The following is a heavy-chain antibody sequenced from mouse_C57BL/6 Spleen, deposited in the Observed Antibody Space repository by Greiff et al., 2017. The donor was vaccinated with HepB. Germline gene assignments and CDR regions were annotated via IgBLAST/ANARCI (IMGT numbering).Heavy chain of an antibody. D-gene: IGHD2-5*01. V-gene: IGHV5-6*02. Sequence: EVKLVESGGDLVKPGGSLKLSCAASGFTFSSYGMSWVRQTPDKRLEWVATISSGGSYTYYPDSVKGRFTISRDNAKNTLYLQMSSLKSEDTAMYYCAEGPYYSNYGFAYWGQGTLVTVSA. CDR2: ISSGGSYT. CDR3: AEGPYYSNYGFAY. J-gene: IGHJ3*01. CDR1: GFTFSSYG.